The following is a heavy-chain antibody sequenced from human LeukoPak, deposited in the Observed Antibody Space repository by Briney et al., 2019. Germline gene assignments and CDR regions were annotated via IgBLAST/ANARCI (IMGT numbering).Heavy chain of an antibody. V-gene: IGHV4-30-4*01. Sequence: SQTLSLTCTVSGGSISSGDYYWSWIRQPPGKGLEWIGYIYYSGSTYYNPSLKSRVTISVDKSKNQFPLKLSSVTAADTAVYYCARGRRGWEPYNRFDYWGQGTLATVSS. CDR1: GGSISSGDYY. CDR3: ARGRRGWEPYNRFDY. D-gene: IGHD1-14*01. J-gene: IGHJ4*02. CDR2: IYYSGST.